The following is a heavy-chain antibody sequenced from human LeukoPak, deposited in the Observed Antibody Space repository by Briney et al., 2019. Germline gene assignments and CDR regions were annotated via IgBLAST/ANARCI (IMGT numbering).Heavy chain of an antibody. V-gene: IGHV1-69*04. CDR2: IIPILGIA. CDR1: GGTFSSYA. D-gene: IGHD3-22*01. J-gene: IGHJ4*02. Sequence: SVTVSCKAPGGTFSSYAISWVRQAPGQGLEWMGRIIPILGIANYAQKFQGRATITADKSTSTAYMELSSLRSEDTAVYYCARYNTPYYYDSSGYAFDYWGQGTLVTVSS. CDR3: ARYNTPYYYDSSGYAFDY.